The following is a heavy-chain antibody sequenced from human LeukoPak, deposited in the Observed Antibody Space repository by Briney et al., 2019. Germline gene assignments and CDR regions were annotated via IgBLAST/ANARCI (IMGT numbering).Heavy chain of an antibody. CDR1: GGSISSSSYY. V-gene: IGHV4-39*07. CDR2: IYYSGST. Sequence: SETLSLTCTVSGGSISSSSYYWGWIRQPPGKGLEWIGSIYYSGSTYYNPSLKSRVTISVDTSKNQFSLKLSSVTAADTAVYYCARVVGATRRQLKKAFDYWGQGTLVTVSS. CDR3: ARVVGATRRQLKKAFDY. D-gene: IGHD1-26*01. J-gene: IGHJ4*02.